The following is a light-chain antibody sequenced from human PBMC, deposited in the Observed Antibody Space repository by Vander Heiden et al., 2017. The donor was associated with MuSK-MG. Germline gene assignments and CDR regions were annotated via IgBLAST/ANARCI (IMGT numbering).Light chain of an antibody. J-gene: IGLJ2*01. CDR2: SNN. CDR1: IYNVANPG. Sequence: HAGLPPPPPVPKDLRQPATPTCTGNIYNVANPGAAWLQPHQAHPTQLLFSSNNNRPSGMSERLSASRSGNTASPTITGLQPEDEADYYCSAWDSSLSAVVFGGGTKLTVL. CDR3: SAWDSSLSAVV. V-gene: IGLV10-54*01.